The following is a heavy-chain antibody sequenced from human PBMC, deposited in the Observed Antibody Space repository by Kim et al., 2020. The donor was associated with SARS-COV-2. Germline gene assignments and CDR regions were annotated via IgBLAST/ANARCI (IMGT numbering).Heavy chain of an antibody. Sequence: PSRKSRVNISGDTSKNQFSLKLSSVTAADTAVYYCARHGFYGDWYYFDYWGQGTLVTVSS. V-gene: IGHV4-39*01. CDR3: ARHGFYGDWYYFDY. J-gene: IGHJ4*02. D-gene: IGHD4-17*01.